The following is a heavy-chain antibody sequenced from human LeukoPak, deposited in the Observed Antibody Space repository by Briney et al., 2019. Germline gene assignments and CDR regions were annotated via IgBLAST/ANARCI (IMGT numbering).Heavy chain of an antibody. J-gene: IGHJ4*02. D-gene: IGHD3-3*01. V-gene: IGHV3-30*02. CDR2: IRYDGSNK. CDR1: GFTFSSYG. Sequence: GGSLRLSCAASGFTFSSYGMHWARQAPGKGLEWVAFIRYDGSNKYYADSVKGRFTISRDNSKNTLYLQMNSLRAEDTAVYYCAKDSSAELRFLEWLSFDYWGQGTLVTVSS. CDR3: AKDSSAELRFLEWLSFDY.